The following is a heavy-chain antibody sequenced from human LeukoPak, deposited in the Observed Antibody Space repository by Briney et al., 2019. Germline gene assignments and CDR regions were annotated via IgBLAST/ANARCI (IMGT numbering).Heavy chain of an antibody. V-gene: IGHV1-46*01. J-gene: IGHJ6*03. CDR1: GYTFTSYY. D-gene: IGHD3-3*01. Sequence: ASVKVSCKASGYTFTSYYMHWVRQAPGQGLEWMGIINPSGGSTSYAQKFQGRVTMTRDMSTSTVYMELSSLRSEDTAVYYCARDGLGFWSGRSLIYYYYYYMDVWGKGTTVTVSS. CDR3: ARDGLGFWSGRSLIYYYYYYMDV. CDR2: INPSGGST.